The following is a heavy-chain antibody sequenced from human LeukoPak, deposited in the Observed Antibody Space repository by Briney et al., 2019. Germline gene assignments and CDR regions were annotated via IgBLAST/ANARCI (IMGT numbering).Heavy chain of an antibody. Sequence: SETLSLTCTVSGGSISGYYWTWIRQPPGKGLEWIGQIHYSGKADYNPSLRSRITISVDTSKNQMSLKLSSVTAADTAVYYCATFGVYYYVGVWGQGTTVTVS. J-gene: IGHJ6*03. CDR1: GGSISGYY. CDR3: ATFGVYYYVGV. D-gene: IGHD3-16*01. CDR2: IHYSGKA. V-gene: IGHV4-59*01.